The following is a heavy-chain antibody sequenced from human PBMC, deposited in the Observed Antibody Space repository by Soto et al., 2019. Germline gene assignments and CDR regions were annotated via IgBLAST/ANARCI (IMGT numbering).Heavy chain of an antibody. J-gene: IGHJ4*02. D-gene: IGHD2-2*01. CDR2: ISSSGSTI. V-gene: IGHV3-11*01. Sequence: QVQLVESGGGLVKPGGSLRLSCAASGFTFSAYYMSWIRQAPGKGMEWGAYISSSGSTIYYADSVKGRFTISRDNAKRSLYLQMTSMRAEDTAVYYCARVSVCSSTSCYAPNDYWGQGTLVTVSS. CDR3: ARVSVCSSTSCYAPNDY. CDR1: GFTFSAYY.